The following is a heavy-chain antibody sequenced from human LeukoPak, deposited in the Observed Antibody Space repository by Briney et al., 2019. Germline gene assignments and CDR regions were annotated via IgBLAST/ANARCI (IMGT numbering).Heavy chain of an antibody. D-gene: IGHD4-17*01. CDR3: AKGWNGDYADF. CDR2: ISYDGSNK. V-gene: IGHV3-30*18. J-gene: IGHJ4*02. CDR1: GFTFSSFG. Sequence: GGSLRLSCAASGFTFSSFGMHWVRQAPGKGLEWVALISYDGSNKYYTDSVKGRFTISRDNSKSTLYLQMNSLRAEDTAVYYCAKGWNGDYADFWGQGALVTVSS.